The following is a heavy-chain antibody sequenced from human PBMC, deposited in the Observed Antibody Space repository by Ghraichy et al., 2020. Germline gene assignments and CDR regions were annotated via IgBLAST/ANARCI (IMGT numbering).Heavy chain of an antibody. V-gene: IGHV6-1*01. CDR3: ARVETGDWFERYFDY. CDR2: TYYRSKWYY. Sequence: SQTLSLPCAISGDSVSSNTAAWNWIRQSPSRGLEWLGRTYYRSKWYYEYAVSVKSRITINPDTSKNQFSLHLKSVTPEDTAVYYCARVETGDWFERYFDYWGQGTLITVSS. CDR1: GDSVSSNTAA. D-gene: IGHD7-27*01. J-gene: IGHJ4*02.